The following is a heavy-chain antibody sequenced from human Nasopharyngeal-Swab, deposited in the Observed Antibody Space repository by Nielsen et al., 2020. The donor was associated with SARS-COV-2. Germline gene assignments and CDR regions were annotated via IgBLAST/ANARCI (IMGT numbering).Heavy chain of an antibody. V-gene: IGHV3-15*01. Sequence: GGSLRLSCAASGFTFSNAWMSWVRQAPGKGLEWVGRIKSKTDGGTTDYAAPVKGRFTISRDDSKNTLYLQMNSPKTEDTAVYYCTTDPSGYDYVDYWGQGTLVTVSS. D-gene: IGHD5-12*01. J-gene: IGHJ4*02. CDR1: GFTFSNAW. CDR2: IKSKTDGGTT. CDR3: TTDPSGYDYVDY.